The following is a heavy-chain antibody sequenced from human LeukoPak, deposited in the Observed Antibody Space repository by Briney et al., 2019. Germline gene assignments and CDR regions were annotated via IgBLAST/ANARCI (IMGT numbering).Heavy chain of an antibody. CDR2: IYYSGST. CDR3: ATLGDFPPTYYYMDV. J-gene: IGHJ6*03. CDR1: GGSISSYY. D-gene: IGHD2-21*02. Sequence: SETLSLTCTVSGGSISSYYWSWIRQPPGKGLEWIGYIYYSGSTNYNPSLKSRVTISVDTSKNQFSLKLSSVTAADTAVYYCATLGDFPPTYYYMDVWGKGTTVTVSS. V-gene: IGHV4-59*12.